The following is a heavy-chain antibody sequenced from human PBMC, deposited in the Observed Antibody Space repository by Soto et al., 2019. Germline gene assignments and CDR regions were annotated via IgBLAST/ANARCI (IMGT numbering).Heavy chain of an antibody. V-gene: IGHV3-74*03. Sequence: EVQLVDSGGTLVQPGGSLRLSCAASGFTFTGYWMHWVRQVPGKGLVWVSRVNSDGTATTYADSVKGRFTISRDNAKNLVFLQMTILRVDDTAVYFCARGGIGSFDLWGQGTPVTVSS. CDR3: ARGGIGSFDL. CDR1: GFTFTGYW. CDR2: VNSDGTAT. J-gene: IGHJ4*02. D-gene: IGHD3-10*01.